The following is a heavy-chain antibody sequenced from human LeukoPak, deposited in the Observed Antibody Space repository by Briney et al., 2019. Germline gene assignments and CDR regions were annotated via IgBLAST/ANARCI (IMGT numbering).Heavy chain of an antibody. CDR1: GFTFSNYW. CDR3: ARDRGATTFDY. CDR2: IKEDGSNK. Sequence: GGSLRLSCAASGFTFSNYWMQWVRQAPGKGLEWVASIKEDGSNKAYVDSVRGRFTISRDNAKNSLFLQWTSLRAEDTAVYYCARDRGATTFDYWGQGTLVAVSS. D-gene: IGHD4/OR15-4a*01. V-gene: IGHV3-7*01. J-gene: IGHJ4*02.